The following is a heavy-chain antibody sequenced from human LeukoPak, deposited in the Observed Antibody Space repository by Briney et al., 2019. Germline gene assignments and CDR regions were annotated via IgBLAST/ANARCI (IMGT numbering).Heavy chain of an antibody. CDR1: GFTFSGYW. CDR3: VWDPGDY. J-gene: IGHJ4*02. CDR2: IKHDGTEK. Sequence: SGGSLRLSCAASGFTFSGYWMSWVRQAPGKGLEWVAHIKHDGTEKYYVDSVKGRFTISRDNAKNSLYLQMNTLRAEDTAVYYCVWDPGDYWGQGTLVTVSS. V-gene: IGHV3-7*01.